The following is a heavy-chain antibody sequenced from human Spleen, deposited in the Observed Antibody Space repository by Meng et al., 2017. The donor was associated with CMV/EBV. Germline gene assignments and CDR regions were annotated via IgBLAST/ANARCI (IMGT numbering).Heavy chain of an antibody. CDR1: GGSFSGYY. J-gene: IGHJ5*02. V-gene: IGHV4-34*01. CDR3: ARETGTYNWFDP. CDR2: INHSGST. Sequence: GSLRLSCAVYGGSFSGYYWSWIRQPPGKGLEWIGEINHSGSTNYNPSLKSRVTMSVDTSKNQFSLKLSSVTAADTAVYYCARETGTYNWFDPWGQGTLVTVSS. D-gene: IGHD1-7*01.